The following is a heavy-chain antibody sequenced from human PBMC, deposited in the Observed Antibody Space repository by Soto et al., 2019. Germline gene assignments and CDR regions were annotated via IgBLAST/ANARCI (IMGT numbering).Heavy chain of an antibody. CDR2: IYSGGST. Sequence: PGGSLRLSCAASGFTVSSNYMSWVRQAPGKGLEWVSVIYSGGSTYYADSVKGRFTISRDNSKNTLYLQMNSLRAEDTAVYYCARGPFGVVTSYYFDYWGQGTLVTVS. CDR3: ARGPFGVVTSYYFDY. V-gene: IGHV3-53*01. J-gene: IGHJ4*02. D-gene: IGHD3-3*01. CDR1: GFTVSSNY.